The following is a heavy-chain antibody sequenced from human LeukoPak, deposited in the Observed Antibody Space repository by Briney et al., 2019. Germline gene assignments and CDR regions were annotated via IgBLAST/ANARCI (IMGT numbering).Heavy chain of an antibody. V-gene: IGHV3-53*01. CDR1: GFTVSSNY. CDR3: AKERSSGWVDYFDY. Sequence: PGGSLRLSYASSGFTVSSNYMSWVRQAPGKGLEWVSVIYSGGSTYYADSVKGRFTISRDNSKNTLYLQMNSLRAEDTAVYYCAKERSSGWVDYFDYWGQGTLVTVSS. D-gene: IGHD6-19*01. J-gene: IGHJ4*02. CDR2: IYSGGST.